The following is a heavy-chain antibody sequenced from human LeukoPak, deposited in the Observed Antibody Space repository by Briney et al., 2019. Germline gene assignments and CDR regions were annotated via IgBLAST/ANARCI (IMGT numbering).Heavy chain of an antibody. CDR1: GFTFSDYA. V-gene: IGHV3-23*01. CDR2: ISASGGGT. Sequence: GGSLRLSSAASGFTFSDYAMGWVRQAPGKGLEWVSGISASGGGTYYADAVKGRFTISRDNSKNTLYLQMNSLRAEDTALYYWANRVIGYGFDYWGQGALVTVSS. J-gene: IGHJ4*02. D-gene: IGHD2-15*01. CDR3: ANRVIGYGFDY.